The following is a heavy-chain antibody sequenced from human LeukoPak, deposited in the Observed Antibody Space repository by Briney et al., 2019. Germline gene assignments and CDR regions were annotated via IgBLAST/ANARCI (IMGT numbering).Heavy chain of an antibody. V-gene: IGHV3-20*04. CDR2: INWNGDST. J-gene: IGHJ6*03. CDR3: ARGRYYYYMDV. CDR1: GFTFSSYE. Sequence: LPGGSLRLSCAASGFTFSSYEMNWVRQAPGKGLEWVSGINWNGDSTGYADSVKGRFTISRDNAKNSLYLQMNSLRAEDTALYYCARGRYYYYMDVWGKGTTVTVSS.